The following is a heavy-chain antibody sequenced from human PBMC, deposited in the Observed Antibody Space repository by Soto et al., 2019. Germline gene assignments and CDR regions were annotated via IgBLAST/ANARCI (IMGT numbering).Heavy chain of an antibody. CDR3: ANLPFGYSDSGGYGTH. CDR1: GFSFSTYA. CDR2: ISASGDAT. J-gene: IGHJ4*02. V-gene: IGHV3-23*01. Sequence: EVQLLESGGDLVQPGGSLRLSCVGSGFSFSTYAMSWVRQRPGTGLEWVSDISASGDATEYADSVKGRFTISRDNSKSTLYLQMNSLTAEDTAVYYCANLPFGYSDSGGYGTHWGQGTLATVSS. D-gene: IGHD2-15*01.